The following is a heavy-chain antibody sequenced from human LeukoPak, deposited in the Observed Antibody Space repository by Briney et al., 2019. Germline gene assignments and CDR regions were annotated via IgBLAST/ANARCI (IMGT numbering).Heavy chain of an antibody. Sequence: GGSLRLSCAASGFTFSSYSMNWVRQAPGKGLEWVSSISCSSSYIYYADSVKGRFTISRDNPKNSLYLQMNSLRAEDTAVYYCARDASYYYDSSGYQTEDYWGQGTLVTVSS. D-gene: IGHD3-22*01. CDR1: GFTFSSYS. CDR3: ARDASYYYDSSGYQTEDY. CDR2: ISCSSSYI. J-gene: IGHJ4*02. V-gene: IGHV3-21*01.